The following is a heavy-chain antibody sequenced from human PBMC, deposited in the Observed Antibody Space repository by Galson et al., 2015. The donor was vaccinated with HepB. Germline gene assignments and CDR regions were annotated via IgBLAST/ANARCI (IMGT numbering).Heavy chain of an antibody. CDR1: GGTFSSYA. Sequence: SVKVSCKASGGTFSSYAVSWVRQAPGQGLEWMGRIIPILGIANYAQKFQGRVTITADKSTSTAYMELSSLRSEDTAVYYCARVSIAAAGDYYYYGMDVWGQGTTVTVSS. J-gene: IGHJ6*02. V-gene: IGHV1-69*04. CDR2: IIPILGIA. CDR3: ARVSIAAAGDYYYYGMDV. D-gene: IGHD6-13*01.